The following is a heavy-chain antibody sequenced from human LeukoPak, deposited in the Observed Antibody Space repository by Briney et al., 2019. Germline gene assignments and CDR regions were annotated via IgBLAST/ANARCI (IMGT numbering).Heavy chain of an antibody. CDR3: AKGNWRYFDY. J-gene: IGHJ4*02. CDR2: IASSGLNT. V-gene: IGHV3-23*01. CDR1: GFMFRDAA. Sequence: GGSLRLSCAASGFMFRDAAMTWVRQAPGKGLEWVSLIASSGLNTYYADFVKGRFTISRDNSKNTLYLQMNSLGADDTAVYYCAKGNWRYFDYWGQGTLVTVSS. D-gene: IGHD1-1*01.